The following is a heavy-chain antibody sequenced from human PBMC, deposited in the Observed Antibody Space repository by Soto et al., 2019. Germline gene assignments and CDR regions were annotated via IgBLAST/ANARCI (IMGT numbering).Heavy chain of an antibody. V-gene: IGHV3-9*01. CDR2: ISWNSVSI. CDR3: AKDKVPFKLIYYMDV. Sequence: EVQLVESGGGLVQPGRSLRLSCAASGFTFDDYAMHWVRQAPGKGLEWVSGISWNSVSIGYADSVKGRFTISRDNAKNSLYLQMNSLRAEDTALYYCAKDKVPFKLIYYMDVWGKGTTVTVSS. J-gene: IGHJ6*03. CDR1: GFTFDDYA.